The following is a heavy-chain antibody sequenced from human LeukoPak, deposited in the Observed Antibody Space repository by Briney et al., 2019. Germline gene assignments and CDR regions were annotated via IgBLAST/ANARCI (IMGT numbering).Heavy chain of an antibody. CDR1: GFTFNTYA. Sequence: GGSLRLSCAASGFTFNTYAMSWVRQAPGKGLEWVSTFNGGGGSTYYADSVKGRFTISRDNSKNTLYLQMNSLRAEDTAVYYCASGGSYSSAADEDAFDIWGQGTMVTVSS. V-gene: IGHV3-23*01. CDR2: FNGGGGST. J-gene: IGHJ3*02. D-gene: IGHD1-26*01. CDR3: ASGGSYSSAADEDAFDI.